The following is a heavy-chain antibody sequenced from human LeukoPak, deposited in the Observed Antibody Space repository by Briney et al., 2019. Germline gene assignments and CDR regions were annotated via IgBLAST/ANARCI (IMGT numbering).Heavy chain of an antibody. CDR3: ARDGSSGWYWVDY. V-gene: IGHV3-33*01. J-gene: IGHJ4*02. CDR1: GFTFSSYG. D-gene: IGHD6-19*01. CDR2: IRYGGSNN. Sequence: PAGSLTLSCAASGFTFSSYGMHWVRQAPGKGLEWVAVIRYGGSNNYYADSVKGRFTIYKDNSKNTLYRQITILRAEDTVVYYCARDGSSGWYWVDYWGQGTLGTVSS.